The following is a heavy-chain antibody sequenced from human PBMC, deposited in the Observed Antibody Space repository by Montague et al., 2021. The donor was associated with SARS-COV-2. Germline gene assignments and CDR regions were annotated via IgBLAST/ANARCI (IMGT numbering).Heavy chain of an antibody. D-gene: IGHD2-2*01. J-gene: IGHJ5*02. CDR2: IYYNGST. V-gene: IGHV4-39*01. CDR3: ARHLVYCSSTSCYEGRFDP. Sequence: SETLSLTCTVSGGSISSSSYYWGWIRQPPGKGLEWIGSIYYNGSTYYNPSLKSRVTISVDTSKNQFSLKLSSVTAADTAVYYCARHLVYCSSTSCYEGRFDPWGQGTLVTVSS. CDR1: GGSISSSSYY.